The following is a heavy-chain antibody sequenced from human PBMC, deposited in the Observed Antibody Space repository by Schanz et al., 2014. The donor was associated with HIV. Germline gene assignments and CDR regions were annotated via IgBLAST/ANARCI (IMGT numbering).Heavy chain of an antibody. J-gene: IGHJ4*02. CDR2: IWYDGSKK. CDR1: GFTFSSYG. CDR3: ATAAVTDYSDN. V-gene: IGHV3-33*01. D-gene: IGHD4-17*01. Sequence: QVQLVESGGGVVQPGRSLRLSCAASGFTFSSYGMHWVRQAPGKGLEWVAVIWYDGSKKYYADSVKGRFTISRDNSKNTLYLQMNSLRAEDTAVYYCATAAVTDYSDNWGQGTLVTVSS.